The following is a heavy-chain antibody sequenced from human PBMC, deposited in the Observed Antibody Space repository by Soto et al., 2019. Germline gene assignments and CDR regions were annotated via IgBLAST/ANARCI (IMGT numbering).Heavy chain of an antibody. D-gene: IGHD6-19*01. CDR1: GFTYSNFA. V-gene: IGHV3-23*01. J-gene: IGHJ4*02. CDR2: ISGSGTST. CDR3: AKDRNSGSAWYWDS. Sequence: GGSLRLSCAASGFTYSNFAMSWVRQAPGKGLEWVSAISGSGTSTYDADSVKGRFSISRDNSKNTLYLQMNSLRAEDTAVYYCAKDRNSGSAWYWDSRCQGTLVTVYS.